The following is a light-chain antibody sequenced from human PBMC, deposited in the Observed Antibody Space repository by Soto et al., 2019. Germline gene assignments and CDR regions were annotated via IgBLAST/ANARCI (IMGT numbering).Light chain of an antibody. J-gene: IGKJ1*01. CDR3: QQYNNWPPWT. Sequence: ILMTQSPGTLSVSPGERATLSCRASQSVSTNLAWYQQKPGQAPRLLIYDASTRATGIPARFSGSGSGTEFTLTISGLQSEDFAVYYCQQYNNWPPWTFGQGTKVEIK. V-gene: IGKV3-15*01. CDR2: DAS. CDR1: QSVSTN.